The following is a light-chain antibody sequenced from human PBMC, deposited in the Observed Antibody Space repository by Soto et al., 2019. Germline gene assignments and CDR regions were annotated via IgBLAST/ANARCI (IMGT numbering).Light chain of an antibody. CDR3: NSYTSSSTYV. J-gene: IGLJ1*01. CDR1: SSDVGNYNY. Sequence: QSVLTQPASVSGSPGQSIAISCTGTSSDVGNYNYVSWYQQHPRKAPKLMIYDVSNRPSGVSNRFSGSKSGNTASLTISGLQAEDEADYYCNSYTSSSTYVFGTGTKVTVL. CDR2: DVS. V-gene: IGLV2-14*03.